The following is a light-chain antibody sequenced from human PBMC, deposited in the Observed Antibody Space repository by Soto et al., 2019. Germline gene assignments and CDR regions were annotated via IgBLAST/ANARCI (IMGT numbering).Light chain of an antibody. CDR2: GAS. CDR3: QQYGTSFWT. V-gene: IGKV3-20*01. Sequence: DIMLTQSPGTLSLSPGERATLSCRTSQSVSSNYLAWYQQKPGQAPRLLIYGASTRATGIPDRFSGSGSGADFTLTISRLEPEDFAVYYCQQYGTSFWTFGQGTKVDIK. J-gene: IGKJ1*01. CDR1: QSVSSNY.